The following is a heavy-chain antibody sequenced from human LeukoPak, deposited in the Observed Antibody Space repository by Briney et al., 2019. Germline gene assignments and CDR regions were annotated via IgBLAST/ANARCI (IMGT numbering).Heavy chain of an antibody. D-gene: IGHD2-15*01. V-gene: IGHV1-69*04. CDR3: ARRGRPAGRNYYYYGMDV. Sequence: VKVSCKASGGTFSSYAISWVRQAPGQGLEWMGRIIPILGIANYAQKFQGRVTITADKSTSTAYMELSSLRSEATAVYYCARRGRPAGRNYYYYGMDVWGQGTTVTVSS. CDR2: IIPILGIA. CDR1: GGTFSSYA. J-gene: IGHJ6*02.